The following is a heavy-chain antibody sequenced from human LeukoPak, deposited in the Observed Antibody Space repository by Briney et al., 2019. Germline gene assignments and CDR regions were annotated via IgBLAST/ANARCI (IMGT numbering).Heavy chain of an antibody. CDR3: ARARYSSSSST. V-gene: IGHV3-74*01. CDR1: GFTFSSFW. J-gene: IGHJ4*02. CDR2: IYSDGSST. Sequence: GGSLRLSCAASGFTFSSFWMYWVRQAPGKGLVWVSRIYSDGSSTSYADSVKGRFTISRDNAKNSLYLQMNSLRAEDTAVYYCARARYSSSSSTWGQGTLVTVSS. D-gene: IGHD6-6*01.